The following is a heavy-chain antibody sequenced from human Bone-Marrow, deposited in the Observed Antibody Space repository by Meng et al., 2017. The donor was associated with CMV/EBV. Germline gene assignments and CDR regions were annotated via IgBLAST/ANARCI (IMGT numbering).Heavy chain of an antibody. J-gene: IGHJ4*02. D-gene: IGHD4-17*01. CDR3: ARRRDPSTVTMDS. CDR2: IKQDGSEK. Sequence: GGSLRLSCAASGFTFSSYWMSWVRQAPGKGLEWVANIKQDGSEKYYVDSVKGRFTISRDNAKNSLSLQMNSLRAEDTAIYYCARRRDPSTVTMDSWGQGTLVTVSS. V-gene: IGHV3-7*01. CDR1: GFTFSSYW.